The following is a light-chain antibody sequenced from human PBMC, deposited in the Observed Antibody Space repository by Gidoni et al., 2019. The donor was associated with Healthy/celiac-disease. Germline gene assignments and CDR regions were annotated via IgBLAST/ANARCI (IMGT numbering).Light chain of an antibody. V-gene: IGLV2-23*01. J-gene: IGLJ1*01. CDR2: EGS. Sequence: QSALTPPASVSGSPGQSITISCTGTSSDVGSYNLVSWYQQHPGKAPNLMIYEGSKRPSGVSNRFSGSKSGNTASLTIAGLQAEDEADYYCCSYAGSSTFYVFGTGTKVTVL. CDR3: CSYAGSSTFYV. CDR1: SSDVGSYNL.